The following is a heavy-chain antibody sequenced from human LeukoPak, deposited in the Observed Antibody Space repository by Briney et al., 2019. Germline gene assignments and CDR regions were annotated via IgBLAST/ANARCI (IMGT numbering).Heavy chain of an antibody. CDR3: AKDRGAYCSSTSCYLDY. Sequence: GGSLRLSCAASGFTFSSYGMHWVRQAPGQGLEGVAVIWYDGSNKYYADSVKGRFTISRDNSKNTLYLQMNSLRAEDTAVYYCAKDRGAYCSSTSCYLDYWGQGTLVTVSS. CDR1: GFTFSSYG. CDR2: IWYDGSNK. D-gene: IGHD2-2*01. J-gene: IGHJ4*02. V-gene: IGHV3-33*06.